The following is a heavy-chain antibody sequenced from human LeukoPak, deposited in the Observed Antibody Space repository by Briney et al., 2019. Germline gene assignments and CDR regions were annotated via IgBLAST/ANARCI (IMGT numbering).Heavy chain of an antibody. CDR1: GYTFTSYA. CDR2: INAGNGNT. D-gene: IGHD1-26*01. J-gene: IGHJ4*02. V-gene: IGHV1-3*01. Sequence: ASVKVSCKASGYTFTSYAMHWVRQAPGQRLEWMGWINAGNGNTKYSQKFQGRVTITTDESTSTAYMELSSLRSEDTAVYYCASQVVGATSVFAYYFDYWGQGTLVTVSS. CDR3: ASQVVGATSVFAYYFDY.